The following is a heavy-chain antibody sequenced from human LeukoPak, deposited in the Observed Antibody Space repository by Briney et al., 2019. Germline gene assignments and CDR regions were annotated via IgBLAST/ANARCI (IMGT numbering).Heavy chain of an antibody. CDR1: GFSFSDYY. Sequence: GGSLRLACTASGFSFSDYYMSWIRQAPGKGLEWISYISSRSTYISDADSVKGRFTISRDHAKNLLFLQMNSLRVEDTALYYCARGGTGAFDYWGQGILVTVSS. J-gene: IGHJ4*02. CDR2: ISSRSTYI. V-gene: IGHV3-11*06. D-gene: IGHD2-8*02. CDR3: ARGGTGAFDY.